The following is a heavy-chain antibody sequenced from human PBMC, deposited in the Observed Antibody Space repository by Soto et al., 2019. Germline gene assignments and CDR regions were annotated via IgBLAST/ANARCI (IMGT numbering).Heavy chain of an antibody. CDR2: IKRKSDGGTT. J-gene: IGHJ1*01. V-gene: IGHV3-15*01. Sequence: QLVESGGGLVKPGGSLRLSCAASGFTFSHVWMSWVRQAPGKGLEWVGRIKRKSDGGTTDYSSPVKGRFTISRDVSKSPLFGAMYTLPNDDKGVYHCVTDKACTSSTCPGTCECWGQGLLVTVSP. D-gene: IGHD2-2*01. CDR3: VTDKACTSSTCPGTCEC. CDR1: GFTFSHVW.